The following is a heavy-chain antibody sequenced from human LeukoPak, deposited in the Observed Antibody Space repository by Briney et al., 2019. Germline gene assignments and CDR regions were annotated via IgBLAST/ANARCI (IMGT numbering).Heavy chain of an antibody. V-gene: IGHV3-30-3*01. CDR2: ISYDGSNK. CDR1: GFTFSSYA. CDR3: ARGLLGAIDY. D-gene: IGHD1-26*01. Sequence: RSGGSLRLSCAASGFTFSSYAMHWVRQAPGKGLEWVAVISYDGSNKYYADSVKGRFTISRDNSKNTLYLQMNSLRAEDTAVYYCARGLLGAIDYWGQGTLVTVSS. J-gene: IGHJ4*02.